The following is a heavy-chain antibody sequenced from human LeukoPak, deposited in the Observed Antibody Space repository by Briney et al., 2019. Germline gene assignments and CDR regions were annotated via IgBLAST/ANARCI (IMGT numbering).Heavy chain of an antibody. CDR2: ISSSSSTI. CDR3: AREVLLDSGYPLGAFDI. D-gene: IGHD3-22*01. Sequence: PGGSLRLSCAASGFTLSSYSMNWVRQAPGKGLEWVSYISSSSSTIYYADSVKGRFTISRDNAKNSLYLQMNSLRAEDTAVYYCAREVLLDSGYPLGAFDIWGQGTMVTVSS. V-gene: IGHV3-48*01. CDR1: GFTLSSYS. J-gene: IGHJ3*02.